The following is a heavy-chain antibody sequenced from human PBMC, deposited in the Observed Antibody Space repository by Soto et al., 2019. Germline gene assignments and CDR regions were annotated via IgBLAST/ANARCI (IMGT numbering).Heavy chain of an antibody. CDR1: GYTFTNFG. J-gene: IGHJ4*02. CDR3: ARGRAPLDY. Sequence: ASVKVSCKASGYTFTNFGISWVRQAPGQGLEWMGWISAYNGNTNYAQKFQGRVIMTTDTSTSTAYMEVRSLRFDDTAVSYCARGRAPLDYSSQGSLVIVSS. D-gene: IGHD1-26*01. CDR2: ISAYNGNT. V-gene: IGHV1-18*01.